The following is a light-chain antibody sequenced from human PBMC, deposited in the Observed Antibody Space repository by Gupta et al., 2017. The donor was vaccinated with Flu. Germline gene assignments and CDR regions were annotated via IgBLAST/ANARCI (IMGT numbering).Light chain of an antibody. J-gene: IGLJ2*01. CDR2: GEN. CDR3: NSRDNSANRL. V-gene: IGLV3-19*01. CDR1: TLRGYF. Sequence: SSELTQDPTVSVALGQTVAITCQGDTLRGYFPNWYQQKPGQAPVLVIHGENNRPSGIPDRFSGSKLGSTAALNITGAQAEDEADYYCNSRDNSANRLFGGGTKLTVL.